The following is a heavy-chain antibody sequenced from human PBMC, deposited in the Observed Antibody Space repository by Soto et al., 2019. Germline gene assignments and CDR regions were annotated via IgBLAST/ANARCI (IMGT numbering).Heavy chain of an antibody. CDR3: AKRRAYYGDYGPTGPDYYYYGMDV. V-gene: IGHV3-23*01. D-gene: IGHD4-17*01. CDR1: GFTFSSYA. Sequence: GGSLRLSCAASGFTFSSYAMSWVRQAPGKGLEWVSAISGSGGSTYYADSVKGRFTISRDNSKNTLYLQMNSLRAEDTAVYYCAKRRAYYGDYGPTGPDYYYYGMDVWGQGTTVTVSS. CDR2: ISGSGGST. J-gene: IGHJ6*02.